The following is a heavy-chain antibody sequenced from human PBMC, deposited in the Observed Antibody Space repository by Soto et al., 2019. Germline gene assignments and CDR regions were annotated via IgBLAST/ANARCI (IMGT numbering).Heavy chain of an antibody. CDR2: LSASGRT. D-gene: IGHD2-8*01. CDR3: ARGMGRYFDI. Sequence: SETLSLTCAISGDSIGNFYWSWIRQPAGKGLESLGRLSASGRTNYSPSLQSRVTMSLDRSKNRFSLRLTSVSAADMAVYFCARGMGRYFDIWGRATLVTVSS. V-gene: IGHV4-4*07. CDR1: GDSIGNFY. J-gene: IGHJ2*01.